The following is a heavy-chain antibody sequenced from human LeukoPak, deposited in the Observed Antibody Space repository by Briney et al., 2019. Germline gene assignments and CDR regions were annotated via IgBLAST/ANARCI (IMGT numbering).Heavy chain of an antibody. CDR3: ATYVPAADNHAFDI. CDR1: EYTFIGYY. J-gene: IGHJ3*02. CDR2: INPSGGST. V-gene: IGHV1-46*01. D-gene: IGHD2-2*01. Sequence: ASVKVSCKASEYTFIGYYMHWVRQAPGPGLEWMGIINPSGGSTSYAQKFQGRVTMTRDTSTSTVYMELSSLRSEDTAVYYCATYVPAADNHAFDIWGQGTMVTVSS.